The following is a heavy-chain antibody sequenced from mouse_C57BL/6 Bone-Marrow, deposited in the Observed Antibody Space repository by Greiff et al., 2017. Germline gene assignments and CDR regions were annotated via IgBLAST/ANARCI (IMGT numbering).Heavy chain of an antibody. J-gene: IGHJ2*01. Sequence: VQLQQSGAELVKPGASVKLSCKASGYTFTEYTIHWVKQRSGQGLEWIGWFYPGSGSIKYNEKFKDKATLTADKSSSTVYMALSRLTSEDSAVXFCAGHEGRRFEYYDSSTYFDYWGQGTTLTVSS. D-gene: IGHD1-1*01. CDR1: GYTFTEYT. V-gene: IGHV1-62-2*01. CDR3: AGHEGRRFEYYDSSTYFDY. CDR2: FYPGSGSI.